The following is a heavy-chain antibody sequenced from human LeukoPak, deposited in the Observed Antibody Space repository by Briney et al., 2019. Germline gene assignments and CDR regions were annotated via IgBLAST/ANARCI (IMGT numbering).Heavy chain of an antibody. CDR3: ARREWPQLAY. CDR2: INHSGST. J-gene: IGHJ4*02. D-gene: IGHD5-24*01. V-gene: IGHV4-34*01. CDR1: GGSFSGYY. Sequence: PSETLSLTCAVYGGSFSGYYWSWIRQPPGKGLEWIGEINHSGSTNYNPSLKSRVTISVDTSKNQSSLKLSSVTAADTAVYYCARREWPQLAYWGQGTLVTVSS.